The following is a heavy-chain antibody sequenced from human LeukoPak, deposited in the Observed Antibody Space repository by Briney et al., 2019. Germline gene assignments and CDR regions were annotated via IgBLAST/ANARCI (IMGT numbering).Heavy chain of an antibody. CDR2: ISWNSGSI. V-gene: IGHV3-9*01. CDR3: AKDIGYSSGGSCLRRGYFDY. D-gene: IGHD2-15*01. J-gene: IGHJ4*02. CDR1: GFTFDDYA. Sequence: GGSLRLSCAASGFTFDDYAMHWVRQAPGKGLEWVSGISWNSGSIGYADSVKGRFTISRDNAKNSLYLQMNSLRAEDTALYYCAKDIGYSSGGSCLRRGYFDYWGQGTLVTVSS.